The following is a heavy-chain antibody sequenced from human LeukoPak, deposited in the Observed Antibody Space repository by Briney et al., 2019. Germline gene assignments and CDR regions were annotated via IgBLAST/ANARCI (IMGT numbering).Heavy chain of an antibody. Sequence: SETLSLTCAVSGYSISSGYYWGWIRQPPGKGLEWIGGIYHSGNPYYNPSLKSRVTISVDTSKNQFSLRLRSVTAADTAVYYCARSLGSFGYWGQGTLVTVSS. J-gene: IGHJ4*02. D-gene: IGHD7-27*01. CDR3: ARSLGSFGY. CDR2: IYHSGNP. V-gene: IGHV4-38-2*01. CDR1: GYSISSGYY.